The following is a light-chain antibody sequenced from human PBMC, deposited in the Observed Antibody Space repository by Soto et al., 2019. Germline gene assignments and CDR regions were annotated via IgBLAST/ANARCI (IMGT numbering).Light chain of an antibody. CDR1: SSDVGGYNY. CDR2: EVS. V-gene: IGLV2-8*01. CDR3: SSSAGSNTV. J-gene: IGLJ7*01. Sequence: QSALTQPPSASGSPGQSVTISCTGTSSDVGGYNYVSWYQQHPGKAPKLMIYEVSKRPSGVPDRFSGSKSGNTASLTVSGLQAEDEADYYCSSSAGSNTVFGGGTQLTVL.